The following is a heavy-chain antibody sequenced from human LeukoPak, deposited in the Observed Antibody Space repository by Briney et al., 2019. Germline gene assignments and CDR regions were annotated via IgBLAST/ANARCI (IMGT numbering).Heavy chain of an antibody. CDR3: ARHVGGRGFRGAFDAFDI. CDR1: GGSISSGDYY. Sequence: PSQTLSLTCTVSGGSISSGDYYWSWIRQPPGKGLEWIGYIYYSGSTNYNPSLKSRVTISVDTSKNQFSLKLSSVTAADTAVYYCARHVGGRGFRGAFDAFDIWGQGTMVTVSS. J-gene: IGHJ3*02. V-gene: IGHV4-30-4*01. CDR2: IYYSGST. D-gene: IGHD3-10*01.